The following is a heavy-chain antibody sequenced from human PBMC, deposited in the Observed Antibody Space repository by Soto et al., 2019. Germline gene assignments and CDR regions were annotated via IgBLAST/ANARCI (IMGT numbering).Heavy chain of an antibody. CDR2: VHSLVST. V-gene: IGHV4-30-4*01. CDR1: GASIRTPDLY. CDR3: ASGRGYFDY. J-gene: IGHJ4*02. Sequence: SETLSLTCTVSGASIRTPDLYWSWIRQPPGKGLEWIGFVHSLVSTSYSPSLMNRVTISVDTSKNQFSLTLRSVTAADTAVYYCASGRGYFDYWGRGTLVTVPQ. D-gene: IGHD1-26*01.